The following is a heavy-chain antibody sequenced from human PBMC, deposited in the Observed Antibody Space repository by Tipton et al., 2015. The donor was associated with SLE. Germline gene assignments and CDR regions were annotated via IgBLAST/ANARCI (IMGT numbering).Heavy chain of an antibody. V-gene: IGHV3-7*01. CDR3: ARSYCSGGRCNSMAGDG. D-gene: IGHD2-15*01. Sequence: SLRLSCAASGFTFSSYWMSWVRQAPGKGLEWVANIKQDGSEKYYVDSVKGRFTISRDNSKNSLYLQMNSLRAEDTAVYYCARSYCSGGRCNSMAGDGWGQGTSVTVSS. J-gene: IGHJ3*01. CDR2: IKQDGSEK. CDR1: GFTFSSYW.